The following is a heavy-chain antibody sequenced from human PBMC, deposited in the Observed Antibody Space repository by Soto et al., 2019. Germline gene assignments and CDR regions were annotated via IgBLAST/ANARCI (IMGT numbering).Heavy chain of an antibody. V-gene: IGHV4-39*02. J-gene: IGHJ6*02. Sequence: QLQLQESGPGLVKPSETLSLTCAVSGASISSGSSYWGWLRQPPGKGLEWIGKINYSGSTYPPPCRKSRVTPSVDTAPKHFSLKLSSVTAADTAVYYCARRVMTGPYIYVCPGLDVWGQGTAVTVSS. CDR3: ARRVMTGPYIYVCPGLDV. CDR2: INYSGST. D-gene: IGHD3-9*01. CDR1: GASISSGSSY.